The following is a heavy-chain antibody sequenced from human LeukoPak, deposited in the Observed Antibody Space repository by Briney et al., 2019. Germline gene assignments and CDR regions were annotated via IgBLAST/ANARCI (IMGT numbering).Heavy chain of an antibody. V-gene: IGHV3-30*03. D-gene: IGHD3-3*01. Sequence: PGGSLRLSCAASGFTFSSYGMHWVRQAPGQGLEWVAVISLDGSSKYYADSVKGRFTISRDNSKNTLFLQMNSLRAEDTAVYYCATDRGWRTSGYYLYYFEYWGQGTLVTYSS. CDR3: ATDRGWRTSGYYLYYFEY. CDR1: GFTFSSYG. CDR2: ISLDGSSK. J-gene: IGHJ4*02.